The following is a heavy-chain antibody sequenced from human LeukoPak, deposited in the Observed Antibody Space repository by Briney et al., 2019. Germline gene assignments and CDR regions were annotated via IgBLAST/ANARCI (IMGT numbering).Heavy chain of an antibody. CDR2: INPNSGGT. CDR3: PSVGYCSSTSCSPYNWFDH. J-gene: IGHJ5*02. D-gene: IGHD2-2*03. Sequence: SVTVSCNASAYTFTGCYMHWIRQAPGQGIEWMGWINPNSGGTNYAQKFPGRVTMTRDKSISTAHMELSRLTSDATALSYCPSVGYCSSTSCSPYNWFDHWGQGTLVTVSS. CDR1: AYTFTGCY. V-gene: IGHV1-2*02.